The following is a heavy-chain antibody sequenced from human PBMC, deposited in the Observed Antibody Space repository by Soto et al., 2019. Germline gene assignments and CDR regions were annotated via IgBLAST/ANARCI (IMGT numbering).Heavy chain of an antibody. J-gene: IGHJ6*02. D-gene: IGHD3-3*01. CDR2: ISGSGGST. V-gene: IGHV3-23*01. CDR3: AYTFSPLYDFWSGYWPYYYGMDV. CDR1: GFTFSSYA. Sequence: GGSLRLSCAASGFTFSSYAMSWVRQAPGKGLEWVSAISGSGGSTYYADSVKGRFTISRDNSKNTLYLQMNSLRAEDTAVYYCAYTFSPLYDFWSGYWPYYYGMDVWGQGTTVTVSS.